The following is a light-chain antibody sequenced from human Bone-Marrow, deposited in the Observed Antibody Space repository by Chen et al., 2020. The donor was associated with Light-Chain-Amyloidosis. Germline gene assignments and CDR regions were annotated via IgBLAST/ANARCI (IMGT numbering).Light chain of an antibody. CDR2: KVS. J-gene: IGKJ1*01. CDR3: MQGTHWPPVT. CDR1: QSLVDSDGNTD. V-gene: IGKV2-30*01. Sequence: DVVMTQSPLSLPVTLGQPASISCRSSQSLVDSDGNTDLSWFQERPGQSPRRLIYKVSNRDSGVPDRFSGSGSGTDFTRKIGRVEAEDVGVYYCMQGTHWPPVTFGQGTKVEIK.